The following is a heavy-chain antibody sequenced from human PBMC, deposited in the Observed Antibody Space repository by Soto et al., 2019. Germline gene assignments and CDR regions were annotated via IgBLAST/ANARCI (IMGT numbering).Heavy chain of an antibody. J-gene: IGHJ4*02. D-gene: IGHD5-18*01. CDR2: IYYSGST. CDR3: ARSTAMVTDY. Sequence: PSETLSLTCTVSGGSVSSGSYYWSWIRQPPGKGLEWIGYIYYSGSTNYNPSLKSRVTISVDTSKNQFSLKLSSVTAADTAVYYCARSTAMVTDYWGQGTLVTVS. V-gene: IGHV4-61*01. CDR1: GGSVSSGSYY.